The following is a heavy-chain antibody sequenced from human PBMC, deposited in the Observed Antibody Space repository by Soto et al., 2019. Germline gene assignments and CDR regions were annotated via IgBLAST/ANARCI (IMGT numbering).Heavy chain of an antibody. CDR2: INHSGST. CDR3: ARGRATDTPNVNYFDY. CDR1: GGSFSGYY. Sequence: ASETLSLTCAVYGGSFSGYYWSWIRQPPGKGLEWIGEINHSGSTNYNPPLKSRVTISVDTSKNQFSLKLSSVTAADTAVYYCARGRATDTPNVNYFDYWGQGTLVTVSS. J-gene: IGHJ4*02. D-gene: IGHD1-1*01. V-gene: IGHV4-34*01.